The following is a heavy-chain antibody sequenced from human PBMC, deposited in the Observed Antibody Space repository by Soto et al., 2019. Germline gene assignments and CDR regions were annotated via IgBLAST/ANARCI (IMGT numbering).Heavy chain of an antibody. J-gene: IGHJ5*02. CDR1: GGTFSSYA. CDR3: ARVPPTHQKPMYCSGWHNWFDP. Sequence: QVQLVQSGAEVKKPGSSVKVSCQASGGTFSSYAISWVRQAPGQGLEWLGGIIPIFGTANYAQKFQGRVTITADESTSTAYMELSSLRSEDTAVYYCARVPPTHQKPMYCSGWHNWFDPWGQGTLVTVSS. D-gene: IGHD6-19*01. CDR2: IIPIFGTA. V-gene: IGHV1-69*01.